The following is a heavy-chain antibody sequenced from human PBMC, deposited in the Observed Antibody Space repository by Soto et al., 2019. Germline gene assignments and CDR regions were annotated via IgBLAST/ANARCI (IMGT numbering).Heavy chain of an antibody. Sequence: QVQLVQSGAEVKKPGASVKVSCKASGYTFTSYAMHWVRQAPGQRLEWMGWINAGNGNTKYSQKLQGRVTITRDTSASTAYMELSSLRSEDTAVYYCARDGWVDRAMDIGCWFDPWGQGTLVTVSS. CDR2: INAGNGNT. D-gene: IGHD5-18*01. CDR3: ARDGWVDRAMDIGCWFDP. CDR1: GYTFTSYA. V-gene: IGHV1-3*01. J-gene: IGHJ5*02.